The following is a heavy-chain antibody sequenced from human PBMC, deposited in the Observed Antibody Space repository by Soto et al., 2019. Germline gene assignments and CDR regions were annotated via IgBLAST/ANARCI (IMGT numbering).Heavy chain of an antibody. CDR1: GGSFSGYY. D-gene: IGHD2-2*01. V-gene: IGHV4-34*01. CDR3: AIRPVVPAASIYYYYYMDV. J-gene: IGHJ6*03. CDR2: INHSGST. Sequence: QVQLQQWGAGLLKPSETLPLTCAVYGGSFSGYYWSWIRQPPGKGLEWIGEINHSGSTNYNPSLKSRVTISVDTSKNQFSLKLSSVTAADTAVYYCAIRPVVPAASIYYYYYMDVWGKGTTVTVSS.